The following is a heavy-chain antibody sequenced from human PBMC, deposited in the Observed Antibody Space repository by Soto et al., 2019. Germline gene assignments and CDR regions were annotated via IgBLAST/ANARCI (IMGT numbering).Heavy chain of an antibody. CDR3: ARTGASYYVDGASDYFDY. Sequence: PSETLSLTCTVSGGSISSYCWSWIRQPPGKGLEWLGYIYYSGSTNYNPSLKSRVTISVDTSKNQFSLKLSSVTAADTAVYYCARTGASYYVDGASDYFDYWGQGTLVTVSS. CDR1: GGSISSYC. D-gene: IGHD1-26*01. V-gene: IGHV4-59*01. J-gene: IGHJ4*02. CDR2: IYYSGST.